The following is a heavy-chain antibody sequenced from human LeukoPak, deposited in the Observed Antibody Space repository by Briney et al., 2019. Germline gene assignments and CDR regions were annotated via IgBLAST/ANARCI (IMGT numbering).Heavy chain of an antibody. CDR3: ARDRILKDRYSGSPKRAFDI. CDR2: IIPIFGTA. J-gene: IGHJ3*02. V-gene: IGHV1-69*13. CDR1: GGTFSSYA. Sequence: SVKVSCKASGGTFSSYAISWVRQAPGQGLEWMGGIIPIFGTANYAQKFQGRVTITADESTSTAYMELSSLRSEDTAVYYCARDRILKDRYSGSPKRAFDIWGQGTMVTVSS. D-gene: IGHD1-26*01.